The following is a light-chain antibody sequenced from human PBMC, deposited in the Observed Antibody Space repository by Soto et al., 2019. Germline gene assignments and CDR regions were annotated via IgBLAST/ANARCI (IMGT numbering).Light chain of an antibody. J-gene: IGLJ2*01. CDR3: SSYTSSSTVV. V-gene: IGLV2-14*01. CDR2: EVS. Sequence: QSALTQPASVSGSPGQSITISCTGTSNDVGVYKYVSWYQHHPGKAPKLMIYEVSNRPSGVSNRFSGSKSGNTASLTISGLQAEDEADCYCSSYTSSSTVVCGGGTKLTVL. CDR1: SNDVGVYKY.